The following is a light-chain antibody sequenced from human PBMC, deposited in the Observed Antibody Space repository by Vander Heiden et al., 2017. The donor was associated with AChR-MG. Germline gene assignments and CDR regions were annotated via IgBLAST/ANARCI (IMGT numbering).Light chain of an antibody. J-gene: IGKJ1*01. Sequence: EIMLTQSPGTVSVSAGERATLSCRASQTIGRDLVWYQKKPGQAPTLLIYDVSDRATGIPARFDGSGSGTDFTLTISSLHPEDPAVYYCQQRSDWPWTFGQGTTVDMK. CDR2: DVS. V-gene: IGKV3-11*01. CDR1: QTIGRD. CDR3: QQRSDWPWT.